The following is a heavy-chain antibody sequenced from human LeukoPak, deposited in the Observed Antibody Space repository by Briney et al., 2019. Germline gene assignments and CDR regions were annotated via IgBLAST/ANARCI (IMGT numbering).Heavy chain of an antibody. V-gene: IGHV3-30-3*01. D-gene: IGHD2-15*01. Sequence: GGSLRLSCSASGFTFSIYAMHWVRQAPGKGLEWVAVISYDGTNKYYADSVKGRFTISRDNSKNTLYLQMNSLRAEDTAVYYCAISDSYCTGGGCYNCWGQGTLVTVSS. J-gene: IGHJ4*02. CDR3: AISDSYCTGGGCYNC. CDR2: ISYDGTNK. CDR1: GFTFSIYA.